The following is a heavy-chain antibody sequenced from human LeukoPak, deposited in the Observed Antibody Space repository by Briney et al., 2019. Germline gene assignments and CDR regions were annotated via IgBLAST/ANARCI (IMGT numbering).Heavy chain of an antibody. CDR3: ARDISGSGQGWFDP. CDR2: INPNSGGT. CDR1: GYTFTGYY. Sequence: ASVKVSCKASGYTFTGYYMHWVRQAPGQGLEWMGWINPNSGGTNYAQKFQGRVTMTRDTSISTAYMELSRLRSDDTAVYYCARDISGSGQGWFDPWGQGTLVTVSS. V-gene: IGHV1-2*02. D-gene: IGHD1-26*01. J-gene: IGHJ5*02.